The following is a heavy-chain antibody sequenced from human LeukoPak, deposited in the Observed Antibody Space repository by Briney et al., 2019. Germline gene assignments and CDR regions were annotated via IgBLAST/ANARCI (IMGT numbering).Heavy chain of an antibody. V-gene: IGHV3-53*01. CDR2: IYSGGST. D-gene: IGHD1-14*01. CDR1: GFTVSSNY. CDR3: ARAPFEPLLYFDY. Sequence: PGGSLSLSCAASGFTVSSNYMSWVRQAPGKGLEWVSVIYSGGSTYYADSVKGRFTISRDNSKNTLYLQMNSLRAEDTAVYYCARAPFEPLLYFDYWGQGTLVTVSS. J-gene: IGHJ4*02.